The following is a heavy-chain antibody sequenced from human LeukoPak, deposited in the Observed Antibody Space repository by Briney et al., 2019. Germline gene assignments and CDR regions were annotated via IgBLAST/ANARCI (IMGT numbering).Heavy chain of an antibody. CDR2: IYYSGST. V-gene: IGHV4-59*01. D-gene: IGHD6-19*01. CDR1: GGSISSYY. CDR3: AALAVAGTMDWFDP. Sequence: SETLSVTCTVSGGSISSYYWSWIRQPPGKGLEWIGYIYYSGSTNYNPSLKSRVTISVDTSKNQFSLKLSSVTAADTAVYYCAALAVAGTMDWFDPWGQGTLVTVSS. J-gene: IGHJ5*02.